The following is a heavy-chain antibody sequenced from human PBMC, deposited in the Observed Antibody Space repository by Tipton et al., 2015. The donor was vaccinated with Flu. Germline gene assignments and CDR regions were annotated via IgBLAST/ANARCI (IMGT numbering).Heavy chain of an antibody. D-gene: IGHD3-22*01. CDR3: ARTIVVVSYFDY. CDR1: GYSISSGYY. CDR2: IYHSGST. V-gene: IGHV4-38-2*01. J-gene: IGHJ4*02. Sequence: TLSLTCAVSGYSISSGYYWGWIRQPPGKGLEWIGSIYHSGSTYYNPSLKSRVTISVDTSKNQFSLKLSSVTAADTAVYYCARTIVVVSYFDYWGQGTLGTVAS.